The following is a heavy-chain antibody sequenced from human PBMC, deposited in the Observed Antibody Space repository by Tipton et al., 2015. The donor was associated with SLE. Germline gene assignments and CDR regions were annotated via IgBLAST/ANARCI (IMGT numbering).Heavy chain of an antibody. CDR2: IYTSGST. D-gene: IGHD3-10*01. V-gene: IGHV4-61*02. J-gene: IGHJ4*02. CDR3: ARAEDYYGSGRYPYYFDY. Sequence: TLSLTCTVSGGSISSGSYYWSWIRQPAGKGLEWIGRIYTSGSTNYNPSLKSRVTISVDTSKNQFSPRLSSVTAADTAVYYCARAEDYYGSGRYPYYFDYWGQGTLVTVSS. CDR1: GGSISSGSYY.